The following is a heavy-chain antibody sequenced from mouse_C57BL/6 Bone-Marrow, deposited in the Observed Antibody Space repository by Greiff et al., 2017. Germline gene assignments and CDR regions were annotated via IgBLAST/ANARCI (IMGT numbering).Heavy chain of an antibody. CDR3: ARSRLLRLDY. V-gene: IGHV1-54*01. CDR1: GYAFTNYL. D-gene: IGHD2-3*01. CDR2: INPGSGGT. J-gene: IGHJ2*01. Sequence: QVQLQQSGAELVRPGTSVKVSCKASGYAFTNYLIEWVKQRPGQGLEWIGVINPGSGGTNYNEKFKGKATLTADKSSSTVYMQLSSLTSEDSAVYFCARSRLLRLDYWGQGTTLTVSS.